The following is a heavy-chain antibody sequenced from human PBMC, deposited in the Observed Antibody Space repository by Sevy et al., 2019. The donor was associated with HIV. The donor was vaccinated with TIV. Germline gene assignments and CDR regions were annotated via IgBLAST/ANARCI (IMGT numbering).Heavy chain of an antibody. D-gene: IGHD6-19*01. CDR2: ISSSGADT. CDR1: GFTFSSYA. V-gene: IGHV3-23*01. Sequence: GGSLRLSCAASGFTFSSYAMSWVRQAPGKGLEWVSAISSSGADTYYADSVKGRFTISRDNSKNTLYLQMNSLRAEDRAVYYCAKGRLVQYYYYGMDVWGQGTTVTVSS. CDR3: AKGRLVQYYYYGMDV. J-gene: IGHJ6*02.